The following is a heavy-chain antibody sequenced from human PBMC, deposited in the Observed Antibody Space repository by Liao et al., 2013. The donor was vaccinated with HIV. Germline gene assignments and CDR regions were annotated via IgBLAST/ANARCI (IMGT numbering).Heavy chain of an antibody. Sequence: QVQLQESGPGLVKPSETLSLTCTVSGGSLGINNHWGWIRQSAGKGLEWIGRIYGSGSSKLNRSLKSRLTLSSDSRKNELYLKLRSVTAADTAIYYCARDVYQSVDQAWFDLWGQGILITVSS. CDR2: IYGSGSS. CDR1: GGSLGINN. V-gene: IGHV4-4*07. D-gene: IGHD2-2*01. J-gene: IGHJ5*02. CDR3: ARDVYQSVDQAWFDL.